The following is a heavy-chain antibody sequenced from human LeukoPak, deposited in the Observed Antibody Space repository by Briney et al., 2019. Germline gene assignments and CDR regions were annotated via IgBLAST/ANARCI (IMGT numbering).Heavy chain of an antibody. D-gene: IGHD4-23*01. Sequence: GESLKISCKVSGYSFADYWIGWVRQMPGKGLEWMGIIDPGDSDTRYSPSFQGQVTISADKSISTAYLQWSSLKASDTAIYYCARLPADYGGNWDWFDPWGQGTLVTVSS. CDR1: GYSFADYW. V-gene: IGHV5-51*01. J-gene: IGHJ5*02. CDR2: IDPGDSDT. CDR3: ARLPADYGGNWDWFDP.